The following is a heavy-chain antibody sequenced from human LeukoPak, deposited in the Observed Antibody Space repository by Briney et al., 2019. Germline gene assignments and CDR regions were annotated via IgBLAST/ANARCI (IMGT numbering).Heavy chain of an antibody. CDR2: ISGNNDNP. J-gene: IGHJ4*02. V-gene: IGHV1-18*01. D-gene: IGHD2-2*01. Sequence: APVKVSCKTSGYTFSNFGINWVRQAPGQGLEWMGWISGNNDNPNYGQKFQGGFTVTTDSSTSTAYMELRNLTFDDTAVYYCARDGASTDDYWGQGTLVTVSS. CDR1: GYTFSNFG. CDR3: ARDGASTDDY.